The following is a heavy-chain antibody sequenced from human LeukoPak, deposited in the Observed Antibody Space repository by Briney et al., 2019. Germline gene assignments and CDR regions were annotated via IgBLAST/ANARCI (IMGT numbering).Heavy chain of an antibody. Sequence: SETLSLTCTVSGGSISSSSYYWGWIRQPPGKGLEWIGSIYYSGSTYYNPSLKSRVTISVDTSKNQFSLKLSSVTAADTAVYYCARQSSVLLPDYWGQGTLVTVSS. J-gene: IGHJ4*02. CDR3: ARQSSVLLPDY. D-gene: IGHD1-26*01. CDR1: GGSISSSSYY. V-gene: IGHV4-39*01. CDR2: IYYSGST.